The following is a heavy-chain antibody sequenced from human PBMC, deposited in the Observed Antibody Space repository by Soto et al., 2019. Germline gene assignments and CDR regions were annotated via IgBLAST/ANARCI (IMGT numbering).Heavy chain of an antibody. V-gene: IGHV3-30*18. CDR1: GFTFSSYG. J-gene: IGHJ4*02. D-gene: IGHD4-17*01. Sequence: GGSLRLSCAASGFTFSSYGIHWVRQAPGKGLESVAFISYDGSSEYYADSVKGRVTISRDNSKNTLYLQMNSLRAEDTAVYYCAKDPLMTTVTLFDYWGQGTLVTVSS. CDR3: AKDPLMTTVTLFDY. CDR2: ISYDGSSE.